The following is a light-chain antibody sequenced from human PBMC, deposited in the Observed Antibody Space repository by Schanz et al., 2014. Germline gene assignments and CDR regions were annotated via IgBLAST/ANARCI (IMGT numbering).Light chain of an antibody. J-gene: IGLJ3*02. Sequence: QSALTQPASVSGSPGQSVTISCTGTSSDVGGYTYVSWYQHHPGKAPKLIIYDVIKRPSGVPDRFSGSKSGNAASLTISGLQAEDEADYYCSSYTSSSTWVFGGGTKLTVL. CDR2: DVI. CDR1: SSDVGGYTY. V-gene: IGLV2-14*03. CDR3: SSYTSSSTWV.